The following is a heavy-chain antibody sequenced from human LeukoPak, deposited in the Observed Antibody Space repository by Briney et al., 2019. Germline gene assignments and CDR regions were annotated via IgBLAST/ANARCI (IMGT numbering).Heavy chain of an antibody. CDR1: GGSISSGGYY. J-gene: IGHJ4*02. D-gene: IGHD2-15*01. V-gene: IGHV4-30-2*01. CDR3: ARHSWVNGYFDF. Sequence: SQTLSLTCTVSGGSISSGGYYWSWIRQPPGKGLEWIGYIYHSGSTYYNPSLKSRVTISVDRSKNQFSLKLSSVTAADTAVYFCARHSWVNGYFDFWGQGTLVTVSS. CDR2: IYHSGST.